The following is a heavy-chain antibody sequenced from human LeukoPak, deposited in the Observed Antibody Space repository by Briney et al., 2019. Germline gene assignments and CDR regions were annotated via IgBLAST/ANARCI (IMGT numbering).Heavy chain of an antibody. CDR2: IYTSGST. CDR1: GIPFSDYY. D-gene: IGHD6-6*01. CDR3: ARESYSSSYLFDF. J-gene: IGHJ4*02. V-gene: IGHV4-4*07. Sequence: GSLRLSCVVSGIPFSDYYMNWIRQAPGKGLEWIGRIYTSGSTNYNPSLKSRVTMSVDTSKNQISLKVNSVTAADTAVYYCARESYSSSYLFDFWGQGTLVTVPS.